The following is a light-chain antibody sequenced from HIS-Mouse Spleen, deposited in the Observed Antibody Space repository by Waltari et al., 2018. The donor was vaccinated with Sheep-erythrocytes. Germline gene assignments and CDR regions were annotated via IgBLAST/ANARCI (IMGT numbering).Light chain of an antibody. CDR3: CSYAGSYNHV. CDR2: DVS. J-gene: IGLJ1*01. Sequence: QSALTQPRSVSGSPGQSVTISCTGTSSHVGGYKHVSWYQQHPGKAPKPMIYDVSKRPSGVPDRFSGSKSGNTASLTISGLQAEDEADYYCCSYAGSYNHVFATGTKVTVL. CDR1: SSHVGGYKH. V-gene: IGLV2-11*02.